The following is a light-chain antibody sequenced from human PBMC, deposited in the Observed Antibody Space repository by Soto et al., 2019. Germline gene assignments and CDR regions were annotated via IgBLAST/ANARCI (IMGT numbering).Light chain of an antibody. J-gene: IGLJ1*01. CDR2: SKY. Sequence: QSVLTQPPSASGTPGQRVTISCSGSSSNIESNTVTWYQQLPGTAPTLVIYSKYDRPSGVPDRFSGSTSGTSASLVIRGLQSEDEADYYCASWDDILNGEVFGGGTKLTVL. V-gene: IGLV1-44*01. CDR3: ASWDDILNGEV. CDR1: SSNIESNT.